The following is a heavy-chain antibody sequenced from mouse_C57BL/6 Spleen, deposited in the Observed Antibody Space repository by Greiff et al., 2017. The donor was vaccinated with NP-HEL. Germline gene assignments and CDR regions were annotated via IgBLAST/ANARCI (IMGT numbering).Heavy chain of an antibody. J-gene: IGHJ2*01. CDR3: ARSRITTPFDY. V-gene: IGHV1-59*01. CDR1: GYTFTSYW. Sequence: VQLQQPGAELVRPGTSVKLSCKASGYTFTSYWMHWVKQRPGQGLEWIGVIDPSDSYTNYNQKLKGKVTLTVDTSSSTAYMQLSSLTSEDSAVYYCARSRITTPFDYWGQGTTLTVSS. D-gene: IGHD1-1*01. CDR2: IDPSDSYT.